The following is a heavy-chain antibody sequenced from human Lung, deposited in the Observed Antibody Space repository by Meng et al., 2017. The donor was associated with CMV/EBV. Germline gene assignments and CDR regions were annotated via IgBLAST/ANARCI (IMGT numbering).Heavy chain of an antibody. CDR2: LSSDGNTK. D-gene: IGHD6-6*01. J-gene: IGHJ4*02. V-gene: IGHV3-30*03. Sequence: GGSLRLXCAASGFTFSNYHMSWVRQAPGKGLEWVAALSSDGNTKYYGNSARGRFTMSRDNSQNTVYLDMQGLRPEDTALYYCARELKLRVNFDNWGQGTMVTVSS. CDR1: GFTFSNYH. CDR3: ARELKLRVNFDN.